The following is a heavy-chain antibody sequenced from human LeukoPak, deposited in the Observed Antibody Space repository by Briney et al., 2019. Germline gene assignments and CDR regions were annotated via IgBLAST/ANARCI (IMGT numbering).Heavy chain of an antibody. J-gene: IGHJ6*02. V-gene: IGHV1-2*02. CDR2: INPNSGGT. Sequence: ASVKVSCKASGYTFTGYYMHWVRQAPGQGLEWMGWINPNSGGTNYAQKFQGRVTMTRDTSISTAYMELSRLRSDDTAVYYCARGVAGREYYGMDVWGQGTTVTVSS. CDR3: ARGVAGREYYGMDV. D-gene: IGHD1-26*01. CDR1: GYTFTGYY.